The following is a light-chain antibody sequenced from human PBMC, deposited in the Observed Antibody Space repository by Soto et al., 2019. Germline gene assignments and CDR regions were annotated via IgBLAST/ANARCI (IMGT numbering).Light chain of an antibody. J-gene: IGKJ1*01. Sequence: IQRTQSPSTLSASVGDRVTITCRASQSISSWLAWYQQKPGKAPKLLIYDASSLESGVPSRFSGSGSGTEFTLTISSLQPDDFATYYCQQYHSYSTWTFGQGTKVDIK. CDR2: DAS. CDR3: QQYHSYSTWT. V-gene: IGKV1-5*01. CDR1: QSISSW.